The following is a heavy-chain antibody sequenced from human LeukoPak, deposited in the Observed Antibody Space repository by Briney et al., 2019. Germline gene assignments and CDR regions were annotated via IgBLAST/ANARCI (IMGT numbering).Heavy chain of an antibody. D-gene: IGHD5-12*01. CDR1: GFTFSNYW. Sequence: GRSLSLSCAASGFTFSNYWMTWVRQAPGKGPEWVAHINQDGSEEHYMDSVKARSTISRDNAKNSLSLQMNSLRAEDTAVYYCVRDGGVSGYDLLDYWGQGTLVTVSS. CDR2: INQDGSEE. CDR3: VRDGGVSGYDLLDY. V-gene: IGHV3-7*01. J-gene: IGHJ4*02.